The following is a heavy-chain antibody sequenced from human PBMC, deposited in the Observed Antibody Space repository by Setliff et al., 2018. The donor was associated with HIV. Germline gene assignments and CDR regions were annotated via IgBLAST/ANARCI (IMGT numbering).Heavy chain of an antibody. CDR2: LHSLGSSRVSDTP. Sequence: PSETLSLTCSVSSGSMTGHYWTWVRQPPGKGLEWIGYLHSLGSSRVSDTPNYSPSLKSRIPISLDTSKRQFSLTMTSVTAADTAVYYCARTRSGTYYGEMNWFDPWGQGILVTVSS. V-gene: IGHV4-4*08. J-gene: IGHJ5*02. CDR1: SGSMTGHY. D-gene: IGHD3-10*01. CDR3: ARTRSGTYYGEMNWFDP.